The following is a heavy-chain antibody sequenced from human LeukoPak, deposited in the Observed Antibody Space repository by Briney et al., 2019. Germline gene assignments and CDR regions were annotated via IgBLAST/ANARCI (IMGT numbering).Heavy chain of an antibody. Sequence: PGGSLRLSCAASGFTFSDCYMSWIRQAPGKGLEWVSYISSSGSTIYYADSVKGRFTISRDNAKNSLYLQMNSLRAEDTAVYYCAREVLGGAQHFDYWGQGTLVTVSS. V-gene: IGHV3-11*04. D-gene: IGHD3-16*01. CDR2: ISSSGSTI. J-gene: IGHJ4*02. CDR3: AREVLGGAQHFDY. CDR1: GFTFSDCY.